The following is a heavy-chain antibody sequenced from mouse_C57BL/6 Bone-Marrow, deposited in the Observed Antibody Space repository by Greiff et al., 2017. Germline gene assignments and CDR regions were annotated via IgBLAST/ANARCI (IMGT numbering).Heavy chain of an antibody. Sequence: VQGVESGAELVRPGASVKLSCKTSGYIFTSYWIHWVKQRSGPGLEWIARIYPGTGSTYYNEKFKDKATLTAHKSSSTAYMQLSSLKSEESAVYFCARSETGTGGMDYWGQVTSVTVSS. J-gene: IGHJ4*01. CDR1: GYIFTSYW. D-gene: IGHD4-1*01. V-gene: IGHV1S132*01. CDR3: ARSETGTGGMDY. CDR2: IYPGTGST.